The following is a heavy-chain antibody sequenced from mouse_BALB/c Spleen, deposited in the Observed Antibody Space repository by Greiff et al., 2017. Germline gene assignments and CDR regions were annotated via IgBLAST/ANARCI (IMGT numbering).Heavy chain of an antibody. Sequence: QVHVKQSGAELARPGASVKMSCKASGYTFTSYTMHWVKQRPGQGLEWIGYINPSSGYTNYNQKFKDKATLTADKSSSTAYMQLSSLTSEDSAVYYCARLGEGDYWGQGTTLTVSS. CDR2: INPSSGYT. J-gene: IGHJ2*01. CDR1: GYTFTSYT. D-gene: IGHD3-3*01. CDR3: ARLGEGDY. V-gene: IGHV1-4*01.